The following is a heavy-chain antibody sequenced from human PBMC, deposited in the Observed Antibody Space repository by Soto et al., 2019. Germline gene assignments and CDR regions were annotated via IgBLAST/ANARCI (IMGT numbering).Heavy chain of an antibody. D-gene: IGHD2-2*01. CDR2: IIPISGTA. CDR3: ARSQGSSTSLEIYYYYYYGMDV. CDR1: GGTFSSYA. Sequence: QVQLVQSGAEVKKPGSSVKVSCKASGGTFSSYAISWVRQAPGQGLEWMGGIIPISGTANYAQKFQGRVTTTADESTSTAYMELRRLRSEETAVYYCARSQGSSTSLEIYYYYYYGMDVWGQGTTVTVSS. V-gene: IGHV1-69*01. J-gene: IGHJ6*02.